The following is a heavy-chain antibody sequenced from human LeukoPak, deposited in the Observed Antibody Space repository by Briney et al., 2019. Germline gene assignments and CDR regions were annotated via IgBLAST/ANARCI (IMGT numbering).Heavy chain of an antibody. CDR3: ARDTVTGGSGAGYFDY. CDR1: GFTFSNYG. D-gene: IGHD1-26*01. CDR2: IWYDGSNK. J-gene: IGHJ4*02. V-gene: IGHV3-33*01. Sequence: GRSLRLSCAASGFTFSNYGMHWVSQAPGKGLEWVAVIWYDGSNKYYAESVKGRFTISRDNSKNTLYLQMNSLRAEDTAVYYCARDTVTGGSGAGYFDYWGQGTLVTVSS.